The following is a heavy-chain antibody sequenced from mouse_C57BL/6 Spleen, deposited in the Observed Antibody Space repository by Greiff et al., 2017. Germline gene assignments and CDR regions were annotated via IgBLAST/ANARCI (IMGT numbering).Heavy chain of an antibody. CDR3: AREGIDYYGSSWYFDV. CDR1: GYTFTSYW. Sequence: QVQLQQPGAELVKPGASVKMSCKASGYTFTSYWITWVKQRPGQGLEWIGDIYPGSGSTNYNEKFKSKATLTVDTSSSTAYMQLSSLTSEDSAVYYCAREGIDYYGSSWYFDVWGTGTTVTVSS. V-gene: IGHV1-55*01. D-gene: IGHD1-1*01. J-gene: IGHJ1*03. CDR2: IYPGSGST.